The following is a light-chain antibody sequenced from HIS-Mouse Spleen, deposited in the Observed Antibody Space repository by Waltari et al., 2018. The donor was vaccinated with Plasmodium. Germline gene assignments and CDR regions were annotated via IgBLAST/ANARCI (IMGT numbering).Light chain of an antibody. Sequence: SYELTQPPSVSVSPGQTARITCSGDALPKKYAYWYQQKSGQAPVLGIYEDSKRPSGIPGRFSGSSAGNMDTLTISRAQVEDEADYYCYSTDSSGNHRVFGGGTKLTVL. CDR2: EDS. CDR1: ALPKKY. J-gene: IGLJ3*02. V-gene: IGLV3-10*01. CDR3: YSTDSSGNHRV.